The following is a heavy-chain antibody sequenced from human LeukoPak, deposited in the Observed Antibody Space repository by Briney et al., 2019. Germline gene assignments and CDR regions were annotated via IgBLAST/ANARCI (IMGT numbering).Heavy chain of an antibody. Sequence: GASVTLSFTASGYTFTGYYMHWVRHAPGQGLEWMGLINPNSGGTNYAQKFQGRVTMTRDTSISTDYMELSRLRSDDTAVDYCARETYYDFWSGYYLVFDYWGQGTLVTVSS. D-gene: IGHD3-3*01. CDR1: GYTFTGYY. CDR3: ARETYYDFWSGYYLVFDY. J-gene: IGHJ4*02. CDR2: INPNSGGT. V-gene: IGHV1-2*06.